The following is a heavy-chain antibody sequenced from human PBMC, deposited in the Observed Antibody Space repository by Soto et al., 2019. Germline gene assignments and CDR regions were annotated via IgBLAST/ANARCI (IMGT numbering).Heavy chain of an antibody. CDR3: AKVVDFRLGGDAFDI. D-gene: IGHD3-3*01. CDR1: GFTFSSYG. CDR2: ISYDGSNK. V-gene: IGHV3-30*18. J-gene: IGHJ3*02. Sequence: QVQLVESGGGVVQPGRSLRLSCAASGFTFSSYGMHWVRQAPGKGLEWVAVISYDGSNKYYADSVKGRFTISRDNSKNALYLRMNSLRAGNTAVYYCAKVVDFRLGGDAFDIWGQGTMVTVAS.